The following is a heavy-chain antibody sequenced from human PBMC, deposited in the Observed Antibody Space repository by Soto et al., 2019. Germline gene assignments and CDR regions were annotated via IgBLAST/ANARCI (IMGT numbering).Heavy chain of an antibody. CDR1: GFTFGSYA. CDR2: VTYGGANT. V-gene: IGHV3-23*01. J-gene: IGHJ4*02. D-gene: IGHD2-8*02. CDR3: APPSLATGGYSSFDS. Sequence: EVQLLGSGGGLVQPGGSLRLSCAASGFTFGSYAMSWVRQAPGKGLEWVLLVTYGGANTYYAGSVTGRCTISSDNARNTLYLHMSSLRVEDTAVYYCAPPSLATGGYSSFDSWGRGTLVTVSS.